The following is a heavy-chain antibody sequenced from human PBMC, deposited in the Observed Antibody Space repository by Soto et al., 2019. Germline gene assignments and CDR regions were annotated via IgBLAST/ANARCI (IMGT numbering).Heavy chain of an antibody. CDR2: IYHSGST. CDR3: ARATRSFMRV. Sequence: PSETLSLTCSVSGDSISDYYWSWIRQPPGKGLERIGYIYHSGSTYYNPSLKSRVTISVDTSKNQFSLNLRSLTAADTVVYHCARATRSFMRVRGRGTT. D-gene: IGHD3-16*01. J-gene: IGHJ6*02. CDR1: GDSISDYY. V-gene: IGHV4-59*12.